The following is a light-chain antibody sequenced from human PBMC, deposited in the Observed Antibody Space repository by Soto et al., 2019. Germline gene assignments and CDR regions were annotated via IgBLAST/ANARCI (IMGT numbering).Light chain of an antibody. CDR2: EVS. J-gene: IGLJ1*01. CDR1: STDFVSYNR. Sequence: QSALTQPPSASGSPGQSVTISCTGTSTDFVSYNRVSWYQQPPGTAPKLMIYEVSKRPSGVPDRFSGSKSGNTASLTISGLQAADEADYYCSLYTSENAYVFGTGT. CDR3: SLYTSENAYV. V-gene: IGLV2-18*01.